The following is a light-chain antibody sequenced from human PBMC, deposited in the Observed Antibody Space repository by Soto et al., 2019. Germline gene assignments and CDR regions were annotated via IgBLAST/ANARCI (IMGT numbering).Light chain of an antibody. CDR2: AAS. J-gene: IGKJ4*01. CDR3: QQANSFPFT. V-gene: IGKV1D-12*01. CDR1: QGISSW. Sequence: DIQMTQSPSSVSASVGDRVTITCRASQGISSWLGWYQQKPGKSPKRLIYAASSLQSGVQSRFSGSGSGTYFTLTISSLPPEDFATYYCQQANSFPFTFGGGTKVEIK.